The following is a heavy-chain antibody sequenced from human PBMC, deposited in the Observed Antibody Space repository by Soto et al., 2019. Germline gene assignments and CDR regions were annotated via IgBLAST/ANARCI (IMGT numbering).Heavy chain of an antibody. CDR2: SSNSGTFT. D-gene: IGHD3-10*02. V-gene: IGHV3-11*06. CDR3: ARSGDNYNVLDY. CDR1: GFTFSDYY. J-gene: IGHJ4*02. Sequence: GSLRLSCEGSGFTFSDYYMSWIRQAPGRGLEWISYSSNSGTFTRYSDSVKGRFSISRDNTKNFLYLQMNSLRAEDTAVYYCARSGDNYNVLDYWGQGTPVTV.